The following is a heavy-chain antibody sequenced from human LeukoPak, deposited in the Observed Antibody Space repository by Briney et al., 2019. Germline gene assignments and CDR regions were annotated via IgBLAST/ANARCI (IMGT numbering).Heavy chain of an antibody. CDR1: GFTFSSYD. V-gene: IGHV3-30*18. Sequence: GGSLRLSCAASGFTFSSYDMHWVRQAPGKGLEWVAVISYDGSNKYYADSVKGRFTISRDNSKNTLYLQVNSLRAEDTAVYYCAKESDAFDIWGQGTMVTVS. CDR3: AKESDAFDI. CDR2: ISYDGSNK. J-gene: IGHJ3*02.